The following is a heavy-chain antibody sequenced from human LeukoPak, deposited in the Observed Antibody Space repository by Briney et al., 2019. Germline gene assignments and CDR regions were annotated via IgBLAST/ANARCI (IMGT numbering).Heavy chain of an antibody. D-gene: IGHD1-20*01. V-gene: IGHV4-38-2*02. CDR2: IYYSGST. CDR3: ARGLDNWNGYIFDY. Sequence: PSETLSLTCTVSGYSISSGYYWGWIRQPPGKGLEWSGGIYYSGSTYYNPSFQSRLTISVDTSKNQFSLKRSSVTAADTAVYYCARGLDNWNGYIFDYWGLGTLVTVSS. CDR1: GYSISSGYY. J-gene: IGHJ4*02.